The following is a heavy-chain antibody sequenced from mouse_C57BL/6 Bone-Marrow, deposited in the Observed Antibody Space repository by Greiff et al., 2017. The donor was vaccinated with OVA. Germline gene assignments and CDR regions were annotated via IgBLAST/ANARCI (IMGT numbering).Heavy chain of an antibody. J-gene: IGHJ4*01. CDR3: ARENWDYAMDY. Sequence: EVKLEESGGGLVQPGGSLKLSCAASGIDFSRYWMSWVRRAPGKGLEWIGEINPDSSTINYAPSLKDKFIISRDNAKNTLYLQMRKVRSEDTALYYCARENWDYAMDYWGQGTSVTVSS. CDR1: GIDFSRYW. V-gene: IGHV4-1*01. CDR2: INPDSSTI. D-gene: IGHD4-1*01.